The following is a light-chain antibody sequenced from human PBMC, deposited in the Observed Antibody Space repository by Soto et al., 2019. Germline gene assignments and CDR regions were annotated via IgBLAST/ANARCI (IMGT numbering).Light chain of an antibody. CDR2: GAS. V-gene: IGKV3-20*01. J-gene: IGKJ4*01. CDR1: QSVRSSY. Sequence: EIVLTQSPGTLSLSPGERATLSCRASQSVRSSYLAWYQQKPGQDPRLLIYGASSRATGIPDRFSGSGSGTDFTLTISRLEPEYWAVYYCQHYGSLVLTFGGGTKVEIK. CDR3: QHYGSLVLT.